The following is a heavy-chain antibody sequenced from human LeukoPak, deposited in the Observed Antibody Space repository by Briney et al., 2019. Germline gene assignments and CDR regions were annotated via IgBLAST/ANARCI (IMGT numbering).Heavy chain of an antibody. CDR2: INPNSGGT. D-gene: IGHD6-13*01. CDR3: ARGSWYINYYYGMDV. CDR1: GYTFTGYY. Sequence: ASVKVSCKASGYTFTGYYMHWVRQAPGQGLEWVGWINPNSGGTNYAQKFQGRVTMTRDTSISTDYMELSRLRSDDTAVYYCARGSWYINYYYGMDVWGQGTTVTVSS. V-gene: IGHV1-2*02. J-gene: IGHJ6*02.